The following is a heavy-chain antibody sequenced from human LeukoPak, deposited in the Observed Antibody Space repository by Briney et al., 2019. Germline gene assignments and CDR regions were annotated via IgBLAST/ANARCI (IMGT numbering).Heavy chain of an antibody. CDR3: AKEGDNYGSGSYRFGFDY. V-gene: IGHV3-30*18. Sequence: GGSLRLSCAASGFTFSMYGMHWVRQAPGKGLEWVAVISYDGSNKYYIDSVKGRFTISRDNSKNTLNLQMNSLRAEDTAVYYCAKEGDNYGSGSYRFGFDYWGQGTLVTVSS. CDR1: GFTFSMYG. CDR2: ISYDGSNK. D-gene: IGHD3-10*01. J-gene: IGHJ4*02.